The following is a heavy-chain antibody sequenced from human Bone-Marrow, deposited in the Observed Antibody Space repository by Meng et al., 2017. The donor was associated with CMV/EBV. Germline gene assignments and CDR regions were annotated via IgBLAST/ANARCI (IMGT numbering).Heavy chain of an antibody. V-gene: IGHV1-18*01. CDR2: ISAYNGDT. Sequence: QVQLVQSGAEVKKPGASVRVSCKASGYTFTSYGISWVRQAPGQGLEWVGWISAYNGDTNYAQKLQGRVTMTTDTSTNSAYMELRSLRSDDTAVYYCARGPSGSYFRPFDYWGQGTLVTVSS. J-gene: IGHJ4*02. CDR3: ARGPSGSYFRPFDY. CDR1: GYTFTSYG. D-gene: IGHD1-26*01.